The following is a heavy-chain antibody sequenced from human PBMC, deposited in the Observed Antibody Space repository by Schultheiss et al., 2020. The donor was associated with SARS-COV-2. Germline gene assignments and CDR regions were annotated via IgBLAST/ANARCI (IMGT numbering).Heavy chain of an antibody. V-gene: IGHV3-15*01. CDR3: AIIGYCSSTSCFDAFDI. D-gene: IGHD2-2*01. J-gene: IGHJ3*02. Sequence: GGSLRLSCSASGFTFSSYAMHWVRQAPGKGLEWVGRIKSKTDGGTTDYAAPVKGRFTISRDDSKNTLYLQMNSLRAEDTAVYYCAIIGYCSSTSCFDAFDIWGQGTMVTVSS. CDR2: IKSKTDGGTT. CDR1: GFTFSSYA.